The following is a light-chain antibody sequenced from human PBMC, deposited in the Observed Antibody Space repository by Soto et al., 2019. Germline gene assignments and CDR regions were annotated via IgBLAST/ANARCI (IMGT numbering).Light chain of an antibody. CDR1: QSIRSER. J-gene: IGKJ5*01. CDR2: DAS. CDR3: QEYDGAPIT. V-gene: IGKV3-20*01. Sequence: EIVLTQSPDTLSLSPGERATLSCRASQSIRSERLAWYQQKPGQAPRLVIFDASNRASGMPERFSGRGSGTDFTLTIARLEPEDFAVYYCQEYDGAPITFGPGTRLEIK.